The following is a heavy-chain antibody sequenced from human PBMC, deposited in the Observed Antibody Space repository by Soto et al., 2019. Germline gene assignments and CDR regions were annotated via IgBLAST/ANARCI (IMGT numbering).Heavy chain of an antibody. D-gene: IGHD4-4*01. V-gene: IGHV4-4*02. Sequence: KPSETLSLTCAVSGGSISSSNWWSWVRQPPGKGLEWIGEIYHSGSTNYNPSLKSRVTISVDKSKNQFSLKLSSVTAADTAVYYCARDRAEDYSNYRGQSYYYYGMDVWGQGTTVTVSS. CDR2: IYHSGST. CDR1: GGSISSSNW. CDR3: ARDRAEDYSNYRGQSYYYYGMDV. J-gene: IGHJ6*02.